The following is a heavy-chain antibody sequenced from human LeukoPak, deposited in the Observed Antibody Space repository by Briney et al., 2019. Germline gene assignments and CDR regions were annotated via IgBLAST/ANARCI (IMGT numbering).Heavy chain of an antibody. J-gene: IGHJ5*02. Sequence: ASVKVSCKASGYTFTSYYMHWVRQAPGQGLEWMGIINPSGGSTSYAQKFQGRVTMTRDTSTSTVYMELSSLRSEDTAVYYCARDRRSYDPGDRPNWFDPWGQGTLVTVSS. CDR1: GYTFTSYY. CDR2: INPSGGST. V-gene: IGHV1-46*01. CDR3: ARDRRSYDPGDRPNWFDP. D-gene: IGHD3-10*01.